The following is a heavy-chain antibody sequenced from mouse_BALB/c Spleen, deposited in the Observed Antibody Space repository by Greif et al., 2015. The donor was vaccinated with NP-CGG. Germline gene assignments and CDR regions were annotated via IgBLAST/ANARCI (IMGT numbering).Heavy chain of an antibody. D-gene: IGHD1-2*01. CDR2: ISSGGST. CDR1: GFTFSSYA. J-gene: IGHJ1*01. V-gene: IGHV5-6-5*01. CDR3: ARGPNSLLRLQGYFDV. Sequence: EVQLVESGGGLVKPGGSLKLSCAASGFTFSSYAMSWVRQTPEKRLEWVASISSGGSTYYPDSVKGRFTISRDNARNILYLQMSSLRSEDTAMYYCARGPNSLLRLQGYFDVWGAGTTVTVSS.